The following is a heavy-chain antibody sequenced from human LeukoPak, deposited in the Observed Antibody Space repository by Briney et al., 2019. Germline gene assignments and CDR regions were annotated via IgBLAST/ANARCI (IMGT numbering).Heavy chain of an antibody. D-gene: IGHD6-13*01. V-gene: IGHV3-30*18. CDR2: ISSQGSSK. Sequence: GGSLRLSCAASGFTFSSYAMQGVRQTSGKGLEWVAVISSQGSSKFYGDSVKGRFTISTDNSKNTVSLQMNSLRAEDTAVYYCAKDGAAAGTFDYWGQGTLVTVSS. CDR1: GFTFSSYA. CDR3: AKDGAAAGTFDY. J-gene: IGHJ4*02.